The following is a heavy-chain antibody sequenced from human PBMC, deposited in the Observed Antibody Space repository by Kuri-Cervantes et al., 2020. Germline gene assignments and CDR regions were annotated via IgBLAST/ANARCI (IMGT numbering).Heavy chain of an antibody. Sequence: SETLSLTCAVYGESFSGYYWTWIRQPPGKGLEWIGEINHSGNTNYNPSLKSRVTISVDTSKNQFSLNLSSVTAADTAVYYCATAYGSGSYYIYFDHWGQGTLVTVSS. CDR1: GESFSGYY. V-gene: IGHV4-34*01. J-gene: IGHJ4*02. D-gene: IGHD3-10*01. CDR2: INHSGNT. CDR3: ATAYGSGSYYIYFDH.